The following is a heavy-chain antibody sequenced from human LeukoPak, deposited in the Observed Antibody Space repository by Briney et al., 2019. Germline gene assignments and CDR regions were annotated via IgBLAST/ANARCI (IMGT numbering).Heavy chain of an antibody. CDR1: GFTDSSNY. CDR2: IYTGGST. CDR3: ASAKNYYYYMDV. Sequence: GGSLRLSCAASGFTDSSNYMSWVRQAPGKGLEWVSVIYTGGSTYYADSVKGRFTISRDNSKNTLYLQMNSLRAEDTAVYYCASAKNYYYYMDVWGKGTTVTVSS. J-gene: IGHJ6*03. V-gene: IGHV3-53*01.